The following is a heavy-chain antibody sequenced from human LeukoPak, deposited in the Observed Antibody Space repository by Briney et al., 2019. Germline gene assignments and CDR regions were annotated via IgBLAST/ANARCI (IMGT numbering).Heavy chain of an antibody. D-gene: IGHD3-22*01. CDR1: GFTFSSYA. V-gene: IGHV3-23*01. Sequence: GGSLRLSCAASGFTFSSYAMSWVRQAPGKGLEWVSTISGTVGSTYSADSVKGRFTISRDNSRNTVYLQTNSLRAEDTAVYYCAKDANEDYDSSGYYKTHFDYWGQGTLVTVSS. CDR3: AKDANEDYDSSGYYKTHFDY. CDR2: ISGTVGST. J-gene: IGHJ4*02.